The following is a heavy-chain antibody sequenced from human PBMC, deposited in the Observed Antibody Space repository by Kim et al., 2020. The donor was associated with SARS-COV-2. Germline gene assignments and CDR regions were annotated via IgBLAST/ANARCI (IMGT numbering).Heavy chain of an antibody. V-gene: IGHV4-59*03. J-gene: IGHJ4*02. CDR2: IFHSGST. CDR1: GGSITGYY. Sequence: SETLSLTCTVSGGSITGYYWSWIRQPPGKGLEWIGYIFHSGSTNYNPSLKSRVTMSLDTSKNQFSLKLTSVTAADTALYYCATTGGHWLGLFDYWGQGTLVTVSS. D-gene: IGHD6-19*01. CDR3: ATTGGHWLGLFDY.